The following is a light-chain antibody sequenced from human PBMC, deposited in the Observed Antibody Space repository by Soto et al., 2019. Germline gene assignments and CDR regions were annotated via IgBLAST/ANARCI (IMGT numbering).Light chain of an antibody. J-gene: IGKJ2*01. Sequence: DIQMTQSPSSLSASVGDRVTITCRASQNIRTYLNWYQQKPGRAPKLLIYAASTLQSGVPSRFSGSGSGTDFTLTINSLQPEDFATYYCYQQSDSTPYTFGQGTKLDVK. CDR2: AAS. CDR1: QNIRTY. CDR3: QQSDSTPYT. V-gene: IGKV1-39*01.